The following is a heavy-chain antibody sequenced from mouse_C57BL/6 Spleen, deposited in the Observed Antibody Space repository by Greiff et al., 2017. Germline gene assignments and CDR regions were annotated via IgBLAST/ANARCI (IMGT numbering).Heavy chain of an antibody. D-gene: IGHD2-1*01. J-gene: IGHJ2*01. CDR3: ARRRGGNSSYFDY. V-gene: IGHV5-4*03. CDR1: GFTFSSYA. CDR2: ISDAGSYT. Sequence: EVKLMESVGGLVRPGGSLKLSCAASGFTFSSYAMSWVRQTPEKSLEWVATISDAGSYTYYPHNVKGRFTISRDNAKDNPYLKTCHLKSKDTAMYYCARRRGGNSSYFDYWGQGTTLTVSS.